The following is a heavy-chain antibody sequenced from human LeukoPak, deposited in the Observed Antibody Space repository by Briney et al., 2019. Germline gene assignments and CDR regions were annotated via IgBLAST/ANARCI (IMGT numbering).Heavy chain of an antibody. J-gene: IGHJ4*02. D-gene: IGHD5-24*01. V-gene: IGHV1-2*02. CDR1: GYTFTGYY. CDR3: ARVFSPDGYNGGYFDY. Sequence: ASVKVSCKASGYTFTGYYMHWVRQAPGQGLEWMGWINPNSGGTNYAQKFQGRVTMTRDTSISTAYMELSRLRSDDTAVYYCARVFSPDGYNGGYFDYWGQGTLVTVSS. CDR2: INPNSGGT.